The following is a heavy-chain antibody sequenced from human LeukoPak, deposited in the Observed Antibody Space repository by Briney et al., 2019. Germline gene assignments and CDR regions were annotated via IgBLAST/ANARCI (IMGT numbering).Heavy chain of an antibody. CDR3: ATSITIFGVVDPYYFDY. CDR1: GGSISSSSYY. J-gene: IGHJ4*02. V-gene: IGHV4-39*07. CDR2: IYYSGST. D-gene: IGHD3-3*01. Sequence: SETLSLTCTVSGGSISSSSYYWGWIRQPPGKGLEWIGSIYYSGSTYYNPSLKSRATISVDTSKNQFSLKLSSVTAADTAVYYCATSITIFGVVDPYYFDYWGQGTLVTVSS.